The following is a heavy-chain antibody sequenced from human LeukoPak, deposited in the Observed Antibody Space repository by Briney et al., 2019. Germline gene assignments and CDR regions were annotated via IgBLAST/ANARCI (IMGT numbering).Heavy chain of an antibody. CDR3: ARDLHGDSDY. D-gene: IGHD4-17*01. J-gene: IGHJ4*02. CDR1: GLTFRTSA. CDR2: VSFDGSNE. Sequence: GGSLRLSCADSGLTFRTSAMHWVRQAPGKGLEWVAVVSFDGSNENYADSVRGRFTISRDNSKNTLYLQMSGLRREDTAMYYCARDLHGDSDYWGQGTLVTVSS. V-gene: IGHV3-30-3*01.